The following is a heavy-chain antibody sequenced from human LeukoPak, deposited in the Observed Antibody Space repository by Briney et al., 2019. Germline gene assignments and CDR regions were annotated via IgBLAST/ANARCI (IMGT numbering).Heavy chain of an antibody. J-gene: IGHJ4*02. Sequence: SETLSLTCTVSGGSISSSSYYWGWIRQPPGKGLEWIGSIYYSGSTYYNPSLKSLVTISVDTSKNQFSLKLSSVTAADTAVYYCARDPGRDYVWGSYRPPDYWGQGTLVTVSS. CDR3: ARDPGRDYVWGSYRPPDY. D-gene: IGHD3-16*02. V-gene: IGHV4-39*07. CDR2: IYYSGST. CDR1: GGSISSSSYY.